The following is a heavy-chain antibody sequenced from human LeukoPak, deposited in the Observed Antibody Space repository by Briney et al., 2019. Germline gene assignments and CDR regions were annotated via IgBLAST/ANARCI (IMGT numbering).Heavy chain of an antibody. Sequence: SETLSLTCAVYGGSFSGYYWSWTRQPPGKGLEWIGEINHSGSTYYNPSLKSRVTISVDTSKNQFSLKLSSVTAADTAVHYCARGLGIYYFDYWGQGTLVTVSS. CDR2: INHSGST. J-gene: IGHJ4*02. CDR1: GGSFSGYY. CDR3: ARGLGIYYFDY. D-gene: IGHD1-26*01. V-gene: IGHV4-34*01.